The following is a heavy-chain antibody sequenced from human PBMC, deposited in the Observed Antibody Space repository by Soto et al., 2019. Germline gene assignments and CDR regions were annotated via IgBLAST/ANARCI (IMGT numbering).Heavy chain of an antibody. J-gene: IGHJ4*02. CDR3: TRGPRADSSGTGAH. CDR1: GFTFSGSA. D-gene: IGHD1-26*01. CDR2: IRGDGSST. Sequence: AGGSLRLSCAASGFTFSGSAMHWVRQASGKGLVWVSRIRGDGSSTTYADFVKGRFTISRDNAKNTVYLQMDSLGADDTAVYYCTRGPRADSSGTGAHWGQGTPVTVSS. V-gene: IGHV3-74*01.